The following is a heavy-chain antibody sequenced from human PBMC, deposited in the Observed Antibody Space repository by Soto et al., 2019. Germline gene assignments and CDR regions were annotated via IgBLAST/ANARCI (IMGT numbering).Heavy chain of an antibody. J-gene: IGHJ6*02. CDR1: RGSVSSATYY. V-gene: IGHV4-61*01. CDR3: ARTYCTTTACQSHGIDV. Sequence: PSETLSLTCTVSRGSVSSATYYWNWIRQPPGNPLEWIGYIYYSGNTNYTPSLKSRVTISVDTSGTQFSLKLSSETAADTAVYFCARTYCTTTACQSHGIDVWGQGTTVTVSS. CDR2: IYYSGNT. D-gene: IGHD4-17*01.